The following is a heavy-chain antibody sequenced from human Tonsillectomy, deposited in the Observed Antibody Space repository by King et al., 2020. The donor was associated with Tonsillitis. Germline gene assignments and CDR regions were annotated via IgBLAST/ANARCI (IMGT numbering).Heavy chain of an antibody. CDR1: GFTFNSYA. J-gene: IGHJ3*01. V-gene: IGHV3-23*04. D-gene: IGHD3-10*01. Sequence: VQLVESGGDLVQPGGSLRLSCAASGFTFNSYAMTWVRQAPGKGLEWVSTISGSGGSTYYADSAKGRFTISRDNSKNTLYLQMKSLRAEDTAVYYCAKDLWGGVITADVFDVWGQGTMVTVSS. CDR2: ISGSGGST. CDR3: AKDLWGGVITADVFDV.